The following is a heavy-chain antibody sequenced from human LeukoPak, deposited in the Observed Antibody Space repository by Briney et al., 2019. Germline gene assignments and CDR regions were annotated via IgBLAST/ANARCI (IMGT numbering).Heavy chain of an antibody. CDR3: ARGVPPGRDFWSGYTFDY. D-gene: IGHD3-3*01. CDR1: GGSISSSSYY. CDR2: IYYSGST. V-gene: IGHV4-39*07. J-gene: IGHJ4*02. Sequence: SETLSLTCTVSGGSISSSSYYWGWIRQPPGKGLEWIGSIYYSGSTYYNPSLKGRVTISVDTSKNQFSLKLSSVTAADTAVYYCARGVPPGRDFWSGYTFDYWGQGTLVTVSS.